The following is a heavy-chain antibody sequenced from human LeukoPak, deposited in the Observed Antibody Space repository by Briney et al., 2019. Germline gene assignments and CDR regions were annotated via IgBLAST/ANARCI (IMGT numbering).Heavy chain of an antibody. CDR3: AREGDSSGYYFDY. CDR2: VDYSADST. V-gene: IGHV3-23*01. D-gene: IGHD3-22*01. J-gene: IGHJ4*02. Sequence: GGSLRLSCTVSGFTLSSYEMSWIRQAPGKWLEWVSSVDYSADSTHYADSVMGRFTISRDNSKNTLYLQLNSLRAEDTAVYYCAREGDSSGYYFDYWGQGTLVTVSS. CDR1: GFTLSSYE.